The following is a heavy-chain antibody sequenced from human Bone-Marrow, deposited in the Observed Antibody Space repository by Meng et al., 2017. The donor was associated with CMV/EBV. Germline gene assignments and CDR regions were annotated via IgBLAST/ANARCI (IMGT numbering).Heavy chain of an antibody. CDR1: GFTFSDYY. CDR2: ISGSGSTI. Sequence: GGSLRLSCAASGFTFSDYYMSWIRQAPGKGLEWVSYISGSGSTIYYADSVKGRFTISRDNAKNSLYLQMNSLRAEDTALYYCAKEYAGRRISSTSYYYYYYGMDVWGQGTTVTVSS. J-gene: IGHJ6*01. CDR3: AKEYAGRRISSTSYYYYYYGMDV. V-gene: IGHV3-11*01. D-gene: IGHD2-2*01.